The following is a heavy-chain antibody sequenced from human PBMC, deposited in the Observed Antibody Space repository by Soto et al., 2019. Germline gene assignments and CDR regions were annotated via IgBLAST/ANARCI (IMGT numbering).Heavy chain of an antibody. CDR2: MYNTGST. J-gene: IGHJ6*02. Sequence: QVQLQESGPGLVKPSETLSLTCTVSGGTISRYYWSWIRQPPGKGLEWIGYMYNTGSTVYNPSFKSRVTISVDTSKSRFSPKLNSVTAADTAVYYCARDLWGYCGTDCYPLDVWGQGTTVTVSS. V-gene: IGHV4-59*01. D-gene: IGHD2-21*02. CDR1: GGTISRYY. CDR3: ARDLWGYCGTDCYPLDV.